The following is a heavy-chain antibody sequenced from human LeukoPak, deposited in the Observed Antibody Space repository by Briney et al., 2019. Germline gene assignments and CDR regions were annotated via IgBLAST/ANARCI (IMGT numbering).Heavy chain of an antibody. Sequence: GGSLRLSCAASGLLFSNHWIHWVRQAPGKGLVWVSRINSDGTSTSYADAVMGRFTTSRDNSKNTVYLQMNSLSVDDTAVYYCARSVEGYCSGGSCYSYYYYMDVWGKGTTVTVSS. CDR2: INSDGTST. D-gene: IGHD2-15*01. CDR3: ARSVEGYCSGGSCYSYYYYMDV. V-gene: IGHV3-74*01. CDR1: GLLFSNHW. J-gene: IGHJ6*03.